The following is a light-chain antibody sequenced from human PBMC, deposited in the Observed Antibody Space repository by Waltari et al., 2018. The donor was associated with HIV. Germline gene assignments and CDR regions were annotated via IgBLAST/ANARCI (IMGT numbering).Light chain of an antibody. CDR3: QSADSIDSYRV. V-gene: IGLV3-25*03. Sequence: SYELTQSPSVSVSPGQTARIPCSGDALPKQYTSWYQQRPGQAPVLVIYKDTQRSSGIPERFSGASSGTTDTLTISGVQAEDEADYYCQSADSIDSYRVFGGGTRLTVL. J-gene: IGLJ3*02. CDR2: KDT. CDR1: ALPKQY.